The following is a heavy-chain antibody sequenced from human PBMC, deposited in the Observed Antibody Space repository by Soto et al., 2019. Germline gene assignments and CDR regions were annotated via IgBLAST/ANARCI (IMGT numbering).Heavy chain of an antibody. V-gene: IGHV1-8*01. CDR1: GYTFTSYD. CDR2: MNPNSGNT. Sequence: ASVKVSCKASGYTFTSYDINWVRQATGQGLEWMGWMNPNSGNTGYAQKFQGRVTMTRNTSISTAYMELSSLRSEDTAVYYCARVNLYDILTGYRAYYYYYMYVWGKGTTVTVSS. J-gene: IGHJ6*03. CDR3: ARVNLYDILTGYRAYYYYYMYV. D-gene: IGHD3-9*01.